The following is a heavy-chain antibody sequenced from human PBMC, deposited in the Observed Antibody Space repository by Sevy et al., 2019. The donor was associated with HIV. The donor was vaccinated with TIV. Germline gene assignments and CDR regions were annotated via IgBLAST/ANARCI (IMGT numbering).Heavy chain of an antibody. CDR2: MKEDGSDK. CDR3: VGEGVGGYSYSLDC. D-gene: IGHD5-18*01. V-gene: IGHV3-7*01. J-gene: IGHJ4*02. Sequence: GGSLRLSCAASGFTFSVYWMSWVRQAPGKGLEWVATMKEDGSDKDYVDSVKGRLTISRDNAKNSLYLQMDSLRAEDMAVYECVGEGVGGYSYSLDCWGQGTLVTVSS. CDR1: GFTFSVYW.